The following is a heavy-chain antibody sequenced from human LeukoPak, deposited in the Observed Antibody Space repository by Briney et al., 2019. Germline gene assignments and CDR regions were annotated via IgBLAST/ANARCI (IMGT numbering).Heavy chain of an antibody. Sequence: SETLSLTCTVSGGSISSSSYYWGWIRQPPGKGLEWIGSIYYSGSTYYNPSLKSRVTISVDTSKNQFSLKLSSVTAADTAVYYCARSANYYGSGSPPDVWGQGTTVTVSS. CDR3: ARSANYYGSGSPPDV. J-gene: IGHJ6*02. CDR2: IYYSGST. V-gene: IGHV4-39*07. CDR1: GGSISSSSYY. D-gene: IGHD3-10*01.